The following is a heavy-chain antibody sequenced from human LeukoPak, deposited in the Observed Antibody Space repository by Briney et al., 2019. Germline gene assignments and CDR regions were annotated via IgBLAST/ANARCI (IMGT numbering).Heavy chain of an antibody. D-gene: IGHD6-13*01. CDR2: IYTSGST. Sequence: PSETLSLTCTVSGGSISSYYWSWIRQPPGKGLEWIGYIYTSGSTNYNPSLKSRVTISVDTSKNQFSLKLSSVTAADTAVYYCARHAGGSSWSYFDYWGQGTLVTVSS. V-gene: IGHV4-4*09. J-gene: IGHJ4*02. CDR1: GGSISSYY. CDR3: ARHAGGSSWSYFDY.